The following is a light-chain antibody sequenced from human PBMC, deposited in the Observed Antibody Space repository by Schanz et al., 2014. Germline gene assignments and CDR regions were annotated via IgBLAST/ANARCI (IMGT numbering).Light chain of an antibody. CDR1: QSVSSN. CDR3: QQRSNWWT. Sequence: EIVMTQSPATLSVSPGERATLSCRASQSVSSNLAWYQQKPGQAPRLLIYGASSRATGIPDRFSGSGSGTEFTLTISSLEPEDFAVYYCQQRSNWWTFGQGTKVEIK. V-gene: IGKV3D-15*01. CDR2: GAS. J-gene: IGKJ1*01.